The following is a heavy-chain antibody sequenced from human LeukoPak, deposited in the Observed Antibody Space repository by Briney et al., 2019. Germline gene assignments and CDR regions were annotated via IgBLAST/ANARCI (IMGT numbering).Heavy chain of an antibody. CDR1: GFTFHDYA. CDR2: ISGNGHTI. CDR3: TRDDGASSLLDF. D-gene: IGHD3-16*02. Sequence: TGGSLRHSCAASGFTFHDYAIYWVRQAPGKGLEWVSLISGNGHTISYADSVRGRFTISRDNTKNSVYLQMDSLTTEDTAVYYCTRDDGASSLLDFWGQGTLVTVSS. J-gene: IGHJ4*02. V-gene: IGHV3-43*02.